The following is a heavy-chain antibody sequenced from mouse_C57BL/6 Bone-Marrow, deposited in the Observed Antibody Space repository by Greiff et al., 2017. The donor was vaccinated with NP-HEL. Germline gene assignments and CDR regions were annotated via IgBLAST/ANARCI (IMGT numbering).Heavy chain of an antibody. CDR2: IRNKANGYTT. CDR1: GFTFTDYY. CDR3: ARSYGSSYWYFDV. J-gene: IGHJ1*03. V-gene: IGHV7-3*01. Sequence: EVKLQESGGGLVQPGGSLSLSCAASGFTFTDYYMSWVRQPPGKALEWLGFIRNKANGYTTEYSASVKGRFTISRDNSQSILYLQMNALRAEDSATYYCARSYGSSYWYFDVWGTGTTVTVSS. D-gene: IGHD1-1*01.